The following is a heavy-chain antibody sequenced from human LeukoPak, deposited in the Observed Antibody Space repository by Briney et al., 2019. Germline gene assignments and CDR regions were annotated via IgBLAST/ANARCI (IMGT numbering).Heavy chain of an antibody. CDR2: INHSGST. CDR1: GGSFSGYY. J-gene: IGHJ5*02. V-gene: IGHV4-34*01. CDR3: ARDSSSWRYNWFDP. Sequence: PSETLSLTCAVYGGSFSGYYWSWIRQPPGKGLEWIGEINHSGSTNYNPSLKSRVTISVDTSKNQFSLKLSSVTAADTAVYYCARDSSSWRYNWFDPWGQGTLVTVSS. D-gene: IGHD6-13*01.